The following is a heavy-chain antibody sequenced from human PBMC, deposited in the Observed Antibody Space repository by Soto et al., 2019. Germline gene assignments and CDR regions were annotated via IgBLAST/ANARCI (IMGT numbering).Heavy chain of an antibody. J-gene: IGHJ6*02. D-gene: IGHD6-6*01. CDR1: GYTFTSYY. Sequence: QVQLVQSGAEVKKPGASVKVSCKASGYTFTSYYMHWVRQAPGQGLEWMGIINPSGGSTSYAQKFQGRVTRTRDTSTSTVYMELSSLRSEDTAVYYCARDLGYSSSSAGRDYYYYYGMDVWGQGTTVTVSS. CDR3: ARDLGYSSSSAGRDYYYYYGMDV. V-gene: IGHV1-46*01. CDR2: INPSGGST.